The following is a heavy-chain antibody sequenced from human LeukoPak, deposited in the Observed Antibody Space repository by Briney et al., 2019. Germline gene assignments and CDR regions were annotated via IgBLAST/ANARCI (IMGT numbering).Heavy chain of an antibody. CDR1: GGSISSYY. Sequence: PSETLSLTCTVSGGSISSYYWSWIRKPPGRGLEYIGFIYYSGSTKYNTSLKSRVTISVDTSKNQFYLKLNSVTAADTAVYYCARRSESGYSFDNWGQGTLVTVSS. J-gene: IGHJ4*02. D-gene: IGHD5-12*01. CDR2: IYYSGST. V-gene: IGHV4-59*01. CDR3: ARRSESGYSFDN.